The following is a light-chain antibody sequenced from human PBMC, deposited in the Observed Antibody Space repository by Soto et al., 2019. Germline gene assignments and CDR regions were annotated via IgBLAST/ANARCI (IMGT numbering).Light chain of an antibody. CDR1: RSLSSIY. CDR2: DAS. J-gene: IGKJ4*01. V-gene: IGKV3D-20*01. Sequence: EIMLTQSPATLSLSPGERATLSCGASRSLSSIYLAWYQQKPGLAPRLVIYDASSRATGIPDRFSGSGSGTDFTLTINRLEPEDFAVYYCQQYDNLITFGGGTKVEIK. CDR3: QQYDNLIT.